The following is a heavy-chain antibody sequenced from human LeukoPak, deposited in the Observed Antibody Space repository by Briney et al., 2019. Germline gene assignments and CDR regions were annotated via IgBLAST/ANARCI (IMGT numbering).Heavy chain of an antibody. D-gene: IGHD3-3*01. CDR2: ISGSGGST. CDR3: AKDQQDDFWSGYYTGVNWFDP. CDR1: GFTFSSYA. V-gene: IGHV3-23*01. Sequence: PGGSLRLSCAASGFTFSSYAMSWVRQAPGEGLEWVSAISGSGGSTYYADSVKGRFTISRDNSKNTLYLQMNSLRAEDTAVYYCAKDQQDDFWSGYYTGVNWFDPWGQGTLVTVSS. J-gene: IGHJ5*02.